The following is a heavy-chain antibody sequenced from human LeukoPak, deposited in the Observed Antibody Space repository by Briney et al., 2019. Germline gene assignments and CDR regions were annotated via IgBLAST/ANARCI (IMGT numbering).Heavy chain of an antibody. CDR1: GFTFNNYV. D-gene: IGHD6-19*01. V-gene: IGHV3-23*01. J-gene: IGHJ4*02. CDR2: IGGSGART. Sequence: GGSLRPSCAASGFTFNNYVMSWVRQAPGKGLEWVSTIGGSGARTYYADSVRGRFTISRDNSKNTVYLQLNSLRGEDTAVYYCAKDLVSGDWYWRGFDSWGQGTLVTVSS. CDR3: AKDLVSGDWYWRGFDS.